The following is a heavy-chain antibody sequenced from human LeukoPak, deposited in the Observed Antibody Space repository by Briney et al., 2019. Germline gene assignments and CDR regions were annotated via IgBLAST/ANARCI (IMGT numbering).Heavy chain of an antibody. CDR1: GYTFTSYG. V-gene: IGHV1-18*01. CDR3: ARDRATYYDFWSGYLSPFDY. D-gene: IGHD3-3*01. J-gene: IGHJ4*02. Sequence: GASVKVSCKASGYTFTSYGISWVRQAPGQGLEWMGWISAYNGNTNYAQKLQGRVTMTTDTSTSTAYMELRSLRSDDTAVYYCARDRATYYDFWSGYLSPFDYWGQGTLVTVSS. CDR2: ISAYNGNT.